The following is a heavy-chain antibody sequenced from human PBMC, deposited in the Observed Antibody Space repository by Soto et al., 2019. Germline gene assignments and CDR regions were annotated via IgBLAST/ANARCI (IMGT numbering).Heavy chain of an antibody. D-gene: IGHD1-26*01. V-gene: IGHV3-23*01. J-gene: IGHJ4*02. CDR3: ARRCSGSYYDY. CDR1: GFTFSSYA. Sequence: EVQLLESGGGLVQPGGSLRLSCAASGFTFSSYAMRWVRQAPGRGLEWVSAISGSGGSTYYADSVKGRFTISRDNSKNTLYLQMNSLRAEDTDVYYCARRCSGSYYDYWGQGTLVTVSS. CDR2: ISGSGGST.